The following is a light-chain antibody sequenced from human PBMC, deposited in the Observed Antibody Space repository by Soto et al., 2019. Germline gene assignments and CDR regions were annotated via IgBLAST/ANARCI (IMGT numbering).Light chain of an antibody. J-gene: IGKJ4*01. V-gene: IGKV1-39*01. Sequence: IELTQSPSSLSACVGDRVTITCRASQSISTYLNWYQQKGGKAPKLLIHGASSLQSGVPLRFSATGSGTDFSLTIMSLQPEDFATYYCQQSYSTLLSFGGGTKVDIK. CDR3: QQSYSTLLS. CDR2: GAS. CDR1: QSISTY.